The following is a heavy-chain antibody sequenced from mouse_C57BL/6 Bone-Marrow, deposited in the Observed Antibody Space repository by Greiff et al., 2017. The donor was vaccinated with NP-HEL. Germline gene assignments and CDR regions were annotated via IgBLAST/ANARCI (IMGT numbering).Heavy chain of an antibody. J-gene: IGHJ4*01. CDR1: GYTFTNYW. CDR3: ARVGYSTGAMDY. CDR2: IYPGGGYT. V-gene: IGHV1-63*01. D-gene: IGHD2-3*01. Sequence: VKLMESGAELVRPGTSVKMSCKASGYTFTNYWIGWAKQRPGHGLEWIGDIYPGGGYTNYNEKFKGKATLTADKSSSTAYMQFSSLTSEDSAIYYCARVGYSTGAMDYWGQGTSVTVSS.